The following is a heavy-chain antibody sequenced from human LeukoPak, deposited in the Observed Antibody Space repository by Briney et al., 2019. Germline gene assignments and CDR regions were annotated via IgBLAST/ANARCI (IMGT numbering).Heavy chain of an antibody. J-gene: IGHJ3*02. V-gene: IGHV1-24*01. CDR1: GYTLTELS. CDR3: ATQFYGSGSLDAFDI. Sequence: GASVKVSCKVSGYTLTELSTHWVRQAPGKGLEWMGGFDPEDGETIYAQKFQGRVTMTEDTSTDTAYMELSSLRSEDTAVYYCATQFYGSGSLDAFDIWGQGTMVTVSS. D-gene: IGHD3-10*01. CDR2: FDPEDGET.